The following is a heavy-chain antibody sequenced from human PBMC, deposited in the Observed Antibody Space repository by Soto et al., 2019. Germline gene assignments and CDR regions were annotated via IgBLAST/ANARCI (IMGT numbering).Heavy chain of an antibody. J-gene: IGHJ6*02. V-gene: IGHV3-21*01. D-gene: IGHD5-18*01. Sequence: PGGSLRLSCAASGFTFRSYSLNWVRQAPGKGLEWVSSISSSSSYIYYADSVKGRFTISRDNAKNSLYLQMNSLRAEATAVYYCARDGNVDTDYYYGMDVWGQGTTVTVSS. CDR2: ISSSSSYI. CDR3: ARDGNVDTDYYYGMDV. CDR1: GFTFRSYS.